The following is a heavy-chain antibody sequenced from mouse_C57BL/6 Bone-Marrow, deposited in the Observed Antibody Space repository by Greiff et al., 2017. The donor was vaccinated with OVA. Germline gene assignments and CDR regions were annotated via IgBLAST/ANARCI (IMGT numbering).Heavy chain of an antibody. V-gene: IGHV1-26*01. CDR2: INPNNGGT. CDR3: ARVDDGSSYFDY. J-gene: IGHJ2*01. D-gene: IGHD1-1*01. Sequence: EVKLMESGPELVKPGASVKISCKASGYTFTDYYMNWVKQSHGKSLEWIGDINPNNGGTSYNQKFKGKATLTVDKSSSTAYMELRSLTSEDSAVYYCARVDDGSSYFDYWGQGTTLTVSS. CDR1: GYTFTDYY.